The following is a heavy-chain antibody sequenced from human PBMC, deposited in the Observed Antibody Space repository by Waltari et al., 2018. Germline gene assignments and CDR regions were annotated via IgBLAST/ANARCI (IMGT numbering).Heavy chain of an antibody. V-gene: IGHV5-51*03. J-gene: IGHJ4*02. CDR1: GYSCTSYW. CDR2: IYPGDSDT. CDR3: ARLADYYDSSGYYGY. D-gene: IGHD3-22*01. Sequence: EVQLVQSGAEVKKPGESLKISCKGSGYSCTSYWIGWVRQMPGKGLEWMGIIYPGDSDTRYSPSFQGQVTISADKSISTAYLQWSSLKASDTAMYYCARLADYYDSSGYYGYWGQGTLVTVSS.